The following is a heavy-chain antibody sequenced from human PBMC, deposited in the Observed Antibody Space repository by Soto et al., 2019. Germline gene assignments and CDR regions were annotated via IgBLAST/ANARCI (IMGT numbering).Heavy chain of an antibody. CDR1: GYSFTSYW. J-gene: IGHJ6*02. CDR3: ARLTDDSGGPDYYYGMDV. V-gene: IGHV5-51*01. CDR2: IYPGDSDT. Sequence: GESLKISCKGSGYSFTSYWIGWVRQMPGKGLEWMGIIYPGDSDTRYSPSFQGQVTISTDKSISTAYLQWSSLKASDTAMYYCARLTDDSGGPDYYYGMDVWGQGTTVTVSS. D-gene: IGHD3-22*01.